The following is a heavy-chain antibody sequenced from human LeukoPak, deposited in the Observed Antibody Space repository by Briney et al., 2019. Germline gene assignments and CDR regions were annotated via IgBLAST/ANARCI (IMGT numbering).Heavy chain of an antibody. Sequence: ASVKVSCKASGYTFINYGINWVRQAPGQGLEWMGWISAYNGNTNYAQSLQGKVTMTTDTSTSTVYMEMRSLTSDDTAVYYCARDLDQYNGRFGGFGHDFWGQGTLVTVSS. CDR1: GYTFINYG. CDR2: ISAYNGNT. D-gene: IGHD3-10*01. V-gene: IGHV1-18*01. CDR3: ARDLDQYNGRFGGFGHDF. J-gene: IGHJ4*02.